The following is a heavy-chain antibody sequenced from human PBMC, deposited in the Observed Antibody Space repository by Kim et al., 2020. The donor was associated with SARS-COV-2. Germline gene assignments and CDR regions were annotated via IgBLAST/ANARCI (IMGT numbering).Heavy chain of an antibody. CDR2: ISFHGKEQ. V-gene: IGHV3-30*18. Sequence: GGSLRLSCFASGFSFRTHGMHWVRQTPVRGLEWLAVISFHGKEQYYADSVRGRFTISRDNSNNTLYLHINSLRFDFTAVYYCAKDILVASIDYWGQGT. J-gene: IGHJ4*02. CDR3: AKDILVASIDY. D-gene: IGHD2-15*01. CDR1: GFSFRTHG.